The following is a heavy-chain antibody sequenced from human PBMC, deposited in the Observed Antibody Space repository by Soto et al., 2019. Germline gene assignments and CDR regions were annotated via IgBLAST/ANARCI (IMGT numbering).Heavy chain of an antibody. CDR3: AKDGVLALSVVPFDF. CDR2: ISGSGGST. CDR1: GFPFSSYA. J-gene: IGHJ4*02. D-gene: IGHD3-3*02. Sequence: HPGGSLRISCAASGFPFSSYAMSWVRPAPGKGLEWVSAISGSGGSTYYADSVKGRFTISRDTSKNTLYLQMNSLRAEDSAVYYCAKDGVLALSVVPFDFWGQGTLVTVSS. V-gene: IGHV3-23*01.